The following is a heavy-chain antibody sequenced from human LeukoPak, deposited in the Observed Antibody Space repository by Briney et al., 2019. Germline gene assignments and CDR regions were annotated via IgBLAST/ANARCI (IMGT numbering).Heavy chain of an antibody. Sequence: ASVKVSCKASGYTFTSYGISWVRQAPGQGLEWMGWISAYNGNTNYAQKLQGRVTMTTDTSTSTAYMELRSLRSDDTAVYYCAREGVVVVTMDYYYYGMDVWGQGTTVTVSS. CDR3: AREGVVVVTMDYYYYGMDV. D-gene: IGHD5-12*01. J-gene: IGHJ6*02. V-gene: IGHV1-18*01. CDR2: ISAYNGNT. CDR1: GYTFTSYG.